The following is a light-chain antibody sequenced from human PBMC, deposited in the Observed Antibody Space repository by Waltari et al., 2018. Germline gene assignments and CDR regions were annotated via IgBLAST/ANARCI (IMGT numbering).Light chain of an antibody. CDR1: SSDVGAYDY. CDR2: DDT. V-gene: IGLV2-14*03. J-gene: IGLJ2*01. CDR3: SSYTSSGTLL. Sequence: QSALTQPASVSGSDGQTIDISCSGSSSDVGAYDYVSCYQQHQGKAPKVLIYDDTKRPSGVFIRFSVSKSGNSASLTISGLQADDEADYYFSSYTSSGTLLFGGGTKVTVL.